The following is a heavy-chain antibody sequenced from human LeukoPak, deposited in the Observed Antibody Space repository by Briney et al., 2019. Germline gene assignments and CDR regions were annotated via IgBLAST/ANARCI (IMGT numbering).Heavy chain of an antibody. Sequence: SETLSLTCTVSGSSISSGGYYWSWIRQHPGKGLEWIGYIYYSGSTYYNPSLKRRVTISVDTSKNQFSLKLSSVTAADTAVYYCARYSSSLRFDPWGQGTLVTVSS. D-gene: IGHD6-6*01. J-gene: IGHJ5*02. V-gene: IGHV4-31*03. CDR1: GSSISSGGYY. CDR3: ARYSSSLRFDP. CDR2: IYYSGST.